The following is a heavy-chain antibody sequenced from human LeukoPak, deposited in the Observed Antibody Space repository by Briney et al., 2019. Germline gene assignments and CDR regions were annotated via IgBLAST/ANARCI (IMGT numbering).Heavy chain of an antibody. CDR1: GGSISSSNW. CDR2: IYHSGST. V-gene: IGHV4-4*02. CDR3: ARAHFWYAFDI. Sequence: PSGTLSLTCAVSGGSISSSNWWSWVRQPPGKGLEWIGEIYHSGSTNYNPSLKSRVTISVDTSKNQFSLKLSSVTAADTAVYYCARAHFWYAFDIWGQGTMVTVSS. J-gene: IGHJ3*02. D-gene: IGHD2-8*02.